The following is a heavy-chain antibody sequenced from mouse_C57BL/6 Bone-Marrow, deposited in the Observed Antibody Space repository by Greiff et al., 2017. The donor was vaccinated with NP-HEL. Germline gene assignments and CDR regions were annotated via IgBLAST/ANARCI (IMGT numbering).Heavy chain of an antibody. CDR1: GFTFTDYY. V-gene: IGHV7-3*01. CDR2: IRNKANGYTT. Sequence: DVHLVESGGGLVQPGGSLSLSCAASGFTFTDYYMSWVRQPPGKALEWLGFIRNKANGYTTEYSASVKGRFTISRDNSQSILYLQMNALRAEDSATYYCARDLYFDVWGTGTTVTVSS. CDR3: ARDLYFDV. J-gene: IGHJ1*03.